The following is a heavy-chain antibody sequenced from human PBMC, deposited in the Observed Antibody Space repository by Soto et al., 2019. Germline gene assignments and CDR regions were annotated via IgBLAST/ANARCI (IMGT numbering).Heavy chain of an antibody. Sequence: PGGSLRLSCAASGFTFSNAWMSWVRQAPGKGLEWVGRIKSKTDGGTTDYAAPVKGRFTISRDDSKNTLYLQMNSLKTEDTAVYYCTTDRDHFPIPYSSSWFNWFDPWGQGTLVTVSS. J-gene: IGHJ5*02. CDR3: TTDRDHFPIPYSSSWFNWFDP. V-gene: IGHV3-15*01. CDR1: GFTFSNAW. CDR2: IKSKTDGGTT. D-gene: IGHD6-13*01.